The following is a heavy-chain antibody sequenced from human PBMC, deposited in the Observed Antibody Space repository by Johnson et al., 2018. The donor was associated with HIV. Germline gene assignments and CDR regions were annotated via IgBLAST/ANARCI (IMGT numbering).Heavy chain of an antibody. J-gene: IGHJ3*02. CDR3: ARALGRDGYRNDAFVI. CDR2: IKQDGSEK. Sequence: VQLVESGGGLVQPGGSLRLSCAASGFTFSSYWMSWVRQAPGKGLEWVANIKQDGSEKYYVDSVKGRFTISRDNAKNSLYLQMNSLRAEDTAVYYCARALGRDGYRNDAFVIWGQGTMVTVSS. D-gene: IGHD5-24*01. V-gene: IGHV3-7*01. CDR1: GFTFSSYW.